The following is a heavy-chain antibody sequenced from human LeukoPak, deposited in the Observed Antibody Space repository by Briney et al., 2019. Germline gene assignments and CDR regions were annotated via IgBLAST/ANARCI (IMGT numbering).Heavy chain of an antibody. V-gene: IGHV1-2*02. CDR2: INPNSGGT. CDR1: GYTFTGCY. Sequence: RASVKVSCKASGYTFTGCYMHWVRQAPGQGLEWMGWINPNSGGTNYAQRFQGRVTMTRDTSISTAYMELSRLESDDTAVYYCARAITMVRGVTPPYFDYWGQGTLVTVSS. D-gene: IGHD3-10*01. J-gene: IGHJ4*02. CDR3: ARAITMVRGVTPPYFDY.